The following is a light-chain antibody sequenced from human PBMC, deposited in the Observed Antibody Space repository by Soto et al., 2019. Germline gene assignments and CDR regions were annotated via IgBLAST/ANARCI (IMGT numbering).Light chain of an antibody. CDR2: SDN. J-gene: IGLJ3*02. V-gene: IGLV2-11*01. CDR3: AAWDDSLNGSNWV. CDR1: SSDVGTYNY. Sequence: QSVLTQPRSVSGSPGQSVTISCTGTSSDVGTYNYVSWYQQHPGKAPKLLIYSDNQRPSGVPDRFSGSKSGTSASLAISGLQSEDEADYYCAAWDDSLNGSNWVFGGGTKVTVL.